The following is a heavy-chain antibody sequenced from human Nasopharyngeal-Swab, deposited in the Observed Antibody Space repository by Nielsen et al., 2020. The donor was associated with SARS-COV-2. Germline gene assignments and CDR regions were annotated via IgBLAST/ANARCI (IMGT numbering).Heavy chain of an antibody. CDR3: AALREKYGSTL. V-gene: IGHV4-34*01. CDR1: GGSFSGYY. Sequence: SQTLSLTCAVYGGSFSGYYWSWIRQPPGKGLEWIGEINHSGSTNYNPSLKSRVTILVDTSKNQFSLKLTSVTAADTAVYYCAALREKYGSTLWGQGTLVTVSS. J-gene: IGHJ4*02. D-gene: IGHD6-19*01. CDR2: INHSGST.